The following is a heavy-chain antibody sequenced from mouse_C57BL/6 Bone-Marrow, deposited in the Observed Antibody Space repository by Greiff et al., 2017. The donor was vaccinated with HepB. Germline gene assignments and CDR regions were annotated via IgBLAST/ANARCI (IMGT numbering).Heavy chain of an antibody. V-gene: IGHV1-15*01. CDR3: TRCPDYGSSYGWYFDV. CDR1: GYTFTDYE. CDR2: IDPETGGT. Sequence: QVQLQQSGAELVRPGASVTLSCKASGYTFTDYEMHWVKQTPVHGLEWIGAIDPETGGTAYNQKFKGKAILTADKSSSTAYMELRSLTSEDSAVYYCTRCPDYGSSYGWYFDVWGTGTTVTVSS. D-gene: IGHD1-1*01. J-gene: IGHJ1*03.